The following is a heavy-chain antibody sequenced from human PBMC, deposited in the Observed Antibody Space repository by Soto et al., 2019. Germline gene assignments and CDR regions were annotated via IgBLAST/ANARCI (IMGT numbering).Heavy chain of an antibody. Sequence: LRLSCAASGFTVSSNYMSWVRQAPGKGLEWVSVIYSGGSTYYADSVKGRFTISRDNSKNTLYLQMNSLRAEDTAVYYCARDGDYYYGMDVWGQGTTVTVSS. CDR3: ARDGDYYYGMDV. V-gene: IGHV3-53*01. CDR1: GFTVSSNY. CDR2: IYSGGST. D-gene: IGHD3-3*01. J-gene: IGHJ6*02.